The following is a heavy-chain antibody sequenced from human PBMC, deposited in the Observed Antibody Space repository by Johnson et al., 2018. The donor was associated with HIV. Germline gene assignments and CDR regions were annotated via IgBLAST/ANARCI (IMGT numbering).Heavy chain of an antibody. CDR1: GFTFSTYW. Sequence: VQLVESGGGLVQPGGSLRLSCAASGFTFSTYWMSWVRQVPGKGLEWVANIKQDGSEKYYVDSLRGRFTISRENAKNSLFLQMDSLTAEDTAVYYCARDYPMRVTCFSPDAFDIWGQGTMVTVSS. D-gene: IGHD3-3*01. CDR2: IKQDGSEK. J-gene: IGHJ3*02. CDR3: ARDYPMRVTCFSPDAFDI. V-gene: IGHV3-7*01.